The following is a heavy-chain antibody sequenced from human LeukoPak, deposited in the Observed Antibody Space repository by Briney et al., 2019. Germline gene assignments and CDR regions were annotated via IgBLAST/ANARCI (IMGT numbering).Heavy chain of an antibody. J-gene: IGHJ4*02. CDR3: ARDCPFSFIAAAAPFDY. CDR2: ISSSSSYI. D-gene: IGHD6-13*01. V-gene: IGHV3-21*01. Sequence: PGGSLRLSCAASGFTFSSYSMNWVRQAPGKGLEWVSSISSSSSYIYYADSVKGRFTISRGNAKNSLYLQMNSLRAEDTAVYYCARDCPFSFIAAAAPFDYWGQGTLVTVSS. CDR1: GFTFSSYS.